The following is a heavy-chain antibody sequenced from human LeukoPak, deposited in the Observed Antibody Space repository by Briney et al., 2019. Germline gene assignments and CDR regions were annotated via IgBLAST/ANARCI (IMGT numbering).Heavy chain of an antibody. J-gene: IGHJ4*02. CDR1: SYTLTSHG. CDR3: ARDQVRESSLRLPDY. D-gene: IGHD5-12*01. CDR2: ISVYNGNT. Sequence: ASVKVSCKASSYTLTSHGISWVRQAPGQGLEWMGWISVYNGNTNYAQKLQGRVTMTTDTSTSTAYMELRSLRSDDTAVYYCARDQVRESSLRLPDYWGQGTLVTVSS. V-gene: IGHV1-18*01.